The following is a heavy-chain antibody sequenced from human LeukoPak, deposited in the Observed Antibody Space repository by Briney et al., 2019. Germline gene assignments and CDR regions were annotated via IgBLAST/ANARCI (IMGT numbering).Heavy chain of an antibody. CDR1: GFTFSSYW. J-gene: IGHJ5*02. D-gene: IGHD6-13*01. V-gene: IGHV3-74*01. CDR2: INSDGSST. CDR3: ARVGSSWYNWFDP. Sequence: GGSLRLPCAASGFTFSSYWMHWVRQAPGKGLVWVSRINSDGSSTSYADSVKGRFTISRDNAKNTLYLQMNSLRAEDTAVYYCARVGSSWYNWFDPWGQGTLVTVSS.